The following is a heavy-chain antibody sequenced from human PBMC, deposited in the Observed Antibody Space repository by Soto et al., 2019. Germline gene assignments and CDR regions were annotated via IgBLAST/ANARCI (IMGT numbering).Heavy chain of an antibody. V-gene: IGHV3-72*01. CDR2: IRNKANSYTT. J-gene: IGHJ4*02. Sequence: EVQLVESGGGLVQPGGSLRLSCAASGFTFSDHYMEWVRQAPGKGLEWVGRIRNKANSYTTEYGASVKGRFTISRDDSKNSLSLQMNRLKTEDTAVYYCASSWFGALKYFDYWGQGTLVTVSS. CDR3: ASSWFGALKYFDY. CDR1: GFTFSDHY. D-gene: IGHD3-10*01.